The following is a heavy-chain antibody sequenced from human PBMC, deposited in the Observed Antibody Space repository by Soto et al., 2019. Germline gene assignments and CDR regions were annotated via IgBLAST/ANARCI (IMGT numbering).Heavy chain of an antibody. D-gene: IGHD6-6*01. V-gene: IGHV3-23*01. Sequence: GGSLRLSCAASGFTFSTYALTWVRQAAGKGLEWVSVINSGGSTNFADSVKGRFTVSRDNSKNTLYLQMNSLRAEDTAIYYCAKDLSSSPRDYSYYYGMDAWGQGTTVTVSS. CDR3: AKDLSSSPRDYSYYYGMDA. CDR2: INSGGST. CDR1: GFTFSTYA. J-gene: IGHJ6*02.